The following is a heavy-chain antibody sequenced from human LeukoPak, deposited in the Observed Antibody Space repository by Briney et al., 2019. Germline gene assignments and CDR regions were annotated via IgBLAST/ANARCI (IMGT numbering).Heavy chain of an antibody. Sequence: GGSLRLSCAASGFTSSSYAMTWVRQAPGKGLEWVSAISGSGDSAFYADSVKGRFTISRDNSKKTLYLQMNSLRAEDTAAYYCAKTRGYCSGGSCYSDYWGQGTLVTVSS. V-gene: IGHV3-23*01. CDR3: AKTRGYCSGGSCYSDY. D-gene: IGHD2-15*01. CDR1: GFTSSSYA. J-gene: IGHJ4*02. CDR2: ISGSGDSA.